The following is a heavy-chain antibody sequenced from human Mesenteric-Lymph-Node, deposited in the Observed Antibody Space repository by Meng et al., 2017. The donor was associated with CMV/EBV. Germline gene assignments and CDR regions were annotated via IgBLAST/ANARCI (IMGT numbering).Heavy chain of an antibody. V-gene: IGHV4-34*01. CDR2: INHSGST. D-gene: IGHD4-23*01. CDR1: GGSFSGYY. J-gene: IGHJ4*02. CDR3: ARHQRWLKSEGGFNY. Sequence: QVQLTQWGEGLLKPSETLSLTCAVYGGSFSGYYWSWIRQPPGKVLDWIGEINHSGSTNYNPSLKSRVTISVDTSKNQFSLKLSSVTAADTAVYYCARHQRWLKSEGGFNYWGQGTLVTVSS.